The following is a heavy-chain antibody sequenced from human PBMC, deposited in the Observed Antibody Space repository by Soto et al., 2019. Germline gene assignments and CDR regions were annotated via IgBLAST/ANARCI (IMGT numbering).Heavy chain of an antibody. J-gene: IGHJ4*02. CDR3: TRTGWGTLDS. CDR1: GYGFTGYG. Sequence: QVQLVQSGPEVKKPGASMKVSCKTPGYGFTGYGIAWVRQAPEKAPEGMGWISANKGNAVYSHLLQGRVTMTTEASTTTAYLELRDLTADDTGIYFCTRTGWGTLDSWGQGTLVTVS. V-gene: IGHV1-18*01. CDR2: ISANKGNA. D-gene: IGHD7-27*01.